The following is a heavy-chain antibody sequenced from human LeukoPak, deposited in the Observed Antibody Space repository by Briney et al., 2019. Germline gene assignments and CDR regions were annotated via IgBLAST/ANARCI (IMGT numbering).Heavy chain of an antibody. J-gene: IGHJ3*02. CDR2: ISAYNGNT. V-gene: IGHV1-18*01. Sequence: ASVKVSCKASGGTFISYAISWVRQAPGQGLERMGWISAYNGNTNYAQKLQGRVTMTTDTSTSTAYMELRSLRSDDTAVYYCARDYYDKDDAFDIWGQGTMVTVSS. D-gene: IGHD3-22*01. CDR3: ARDYYDKDDAFDI. CDR1: GGTFISYA.